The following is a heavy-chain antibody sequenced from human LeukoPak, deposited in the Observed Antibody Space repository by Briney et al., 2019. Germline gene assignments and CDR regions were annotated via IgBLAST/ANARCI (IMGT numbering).Heavy chain of an antibody. Sequence: PSETLSLTCTVSGYSISSGYYWGWIRQPPGKGLEWIGSIYHSGSTYYNPSLKRRVTMSVDTSKNQFSLKLTSVTAADTAVYYCARIETYSSDYYDPFFDYWGQGTLVTVSS. J-gene: IGHJ4*02. CDR1: GYSISSGYY. V-gene: IGHV4-38-2*02. CDR2: IYHSGST. D-gene: IGHD6-19*01. CDR3: ARIETYSSDYYDPFFDY.